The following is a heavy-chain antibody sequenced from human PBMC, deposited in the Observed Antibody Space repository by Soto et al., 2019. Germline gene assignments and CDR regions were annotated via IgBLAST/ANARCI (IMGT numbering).Heavy chain of an antibody. D-gene: IGHD2-15*01. Sequence: EVQLVESGGGLVQPGGSLRLSCATSGFTFSNYWISWVRQVPGKGLEWVANINRDGSEKNYVDSVKGRFTISRDNARNSLYLQMSSLRAEDTAVYYCARDLGYCSGGNCYSVYDYWGQGALVTVSS. J-gene: IGHJ4*02. V-gene: IGHV3-7*01. CDR1: GFTFSNYW. CDR2: INRDGSEK. CDR3: ARDLGYCSGGNCYSVYDY.